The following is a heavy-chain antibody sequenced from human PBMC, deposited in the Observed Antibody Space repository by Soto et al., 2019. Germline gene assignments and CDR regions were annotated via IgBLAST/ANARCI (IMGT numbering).Heavy chain of an antibody. Sequence: EVQLLESGGGLVQPGGSLRLSCAASGFTFSHYAMRWVRQAPGKGLEWVSTITYSGGSTYYADSVKGRFIIYRDNSKNTLYLQMNSLRVEDTAVYYCAKKLLFGSGTYYFYFDYWGQRTLVTVSS. CDR1: GFTFSHYA. V-gene: IGHV3-23*01. J-gene: IGHJ4*02. CDR3: AKKLLFGSGTYYFYFDY. D-gene: IGHD3-10*01. CDR2: ITYSGGST.